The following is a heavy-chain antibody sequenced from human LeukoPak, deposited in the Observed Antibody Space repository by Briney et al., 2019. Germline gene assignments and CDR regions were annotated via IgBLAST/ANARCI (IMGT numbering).Heavy chain of an antibody. D-gene: IGHD6-13*01. CDR1: GFTFSIYG. Sequence: GGSLRLSCAASGFTFSIYGMHWVRQAPGKGLEWVAVISYDGSNKYYADSVKGRFTISRDNSKNTLYLQMNSLRAEDTAVYYCARGRIAAAPDYWGQGTLVTVSS. V-gene: IGHV3-30*03. CDR2: ISYDGSNK. CDR3: ARGRIAAAPDY. J-gene: IGHJ4*02.